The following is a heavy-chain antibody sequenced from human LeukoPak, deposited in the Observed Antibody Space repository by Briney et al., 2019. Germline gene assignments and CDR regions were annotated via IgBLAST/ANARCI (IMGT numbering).Heavy chain of an antibody. CDR2: IYTSGST. J-gene: IGHJ6*03. Sequence: SETLSLTCTVSGGSISSYYWSWIRQPPGKGLEWIGYIYTSGSTNYNPPLKSQVTISVDTSKNQFSLRLTSVTAADPAVYYCARAYSSSSSFYYYMDVWGKGTTVTVSS. D-gene: IGHD6-6*01. V-gene: IGHV4-4*09. CDR3: ARAYSSSSSFYYYMDV. CDR1: GGSISSYY.